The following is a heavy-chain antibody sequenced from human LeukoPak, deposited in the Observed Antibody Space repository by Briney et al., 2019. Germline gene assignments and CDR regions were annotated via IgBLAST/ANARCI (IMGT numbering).Heavy chain of an antibody. D-gene: IGHD6-13*01. CDR3: ARDSGWFRFDY. CDR2: IKEDGSQK. J-gene: IGHJ4*02. CDR1: GFTFSSFW. V-gene: IGHV3-7*03. Sequence: GGSLRLSCAASGFTFSSFWMTWVRQAPGKGLEWVANIKEDGSQKYYVDSVKGRFTISRDNAKNSQFLQTNSLRADDTAVYYCARDSGWFRFDYWGQGTLVTVSS.